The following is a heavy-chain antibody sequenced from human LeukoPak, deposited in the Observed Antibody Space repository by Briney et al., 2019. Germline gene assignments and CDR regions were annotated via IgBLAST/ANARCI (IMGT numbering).Heavy chain of an antibody. CDR2: ISAYNGNT. V-gene: IGHV1-18*01. Sequence: ASVKVSCKASGYTFTSYGISWVRQAPGQGLEWMGWISAYNGNTNYAQKLQGRVTMTTDTSTSTAYMELRSLRPDDTAVYYCARVLITMVRGVIRSYYYMDVWGKGTTVTVSS. CDR1: GYTFTSYG. D-gene: IGHD3-10*01. CDR3: ARVLITMVRGVIRSYYYMDV. J-gene: IGHJ6*03.